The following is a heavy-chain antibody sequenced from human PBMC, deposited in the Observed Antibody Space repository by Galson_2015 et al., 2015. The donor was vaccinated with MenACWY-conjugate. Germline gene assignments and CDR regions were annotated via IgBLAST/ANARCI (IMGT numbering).Heavy chain of an antibody. CDR2: IGDTGSRT. V-gene: IGHV3-23*01. CDR1: GFTFSSYA. J-gene: IGHJ4*02. D-gene: IGHD2-21*01. CDR3: AKEADCYASGNDY. Sequence: SLRLSCAVSGFTFSSYAMSWVRQTPGKGLQWVSSIGDTGSRTDYTDSVKGRFTISRDNSKNMLYLQMNSLRAEDTAVYYCAKEADCYASGNDYWGQGTLVTVSS.